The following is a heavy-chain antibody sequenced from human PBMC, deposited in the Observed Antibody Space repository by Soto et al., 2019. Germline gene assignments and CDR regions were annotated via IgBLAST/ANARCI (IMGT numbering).Heavy chain of an antibody. Sequence: SETLSLTCAVYGGSVSGYYWSWIRQPPGKGLEWIGEINHSGSTNYNPSLKSRVTISVDTSKNQFSLKLSSVTAADTAVYYCARDQYSNYENWFDPWGQGTLVTVSS. J-gene: IGHJ5*02. D-gene: IGHD4-4*01. V-gene: IGHV4-34*01. CDR3: ARDQYSNYENWFDP. CDR2: INHSGST. CDR1: GGSVSGYY.